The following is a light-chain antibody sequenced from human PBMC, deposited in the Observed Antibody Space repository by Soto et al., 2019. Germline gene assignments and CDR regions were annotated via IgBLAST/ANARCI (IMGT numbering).Light chain of an antibody. J-gene: IGLJ2*01. V-gene: IGLV2-14*01. Sequence: SVLTQPASVSGSPGQSITISCTGSSSDIGVFNYVSWYQQTPGNAPKIIIFEVTNRPSGVSNRFSGSKSGNTASLTISGLQAEDEADYYCSSFASTYTLLFGGGTKVTVL. CDR3: SSFASTYTLL. CDR2: EVT. CDR1: SSDIGVFNY.